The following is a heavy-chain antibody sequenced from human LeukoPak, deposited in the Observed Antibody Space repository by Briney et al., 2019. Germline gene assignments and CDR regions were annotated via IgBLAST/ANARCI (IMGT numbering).Heavy chain of an antibody. J-gene: IGHJ4*02. V-gene: IGHV3-48*01. CDR3: ARVRGPTVTTMYFDY. D-gene: IGHD4-17*01. Sequence: GGSLRLSCAGSGFTFSGHGMIWVRQAPGKGLEWLSYINPGGDTVNHADSVKDRFTVSRDNAKSSVYLQMNSLRAEDTAVYYCARVRGPTVTTMYFDYWGQGTLVTVSS. CDR1: GFTFSGHG. CDR2: INPGGDTV.